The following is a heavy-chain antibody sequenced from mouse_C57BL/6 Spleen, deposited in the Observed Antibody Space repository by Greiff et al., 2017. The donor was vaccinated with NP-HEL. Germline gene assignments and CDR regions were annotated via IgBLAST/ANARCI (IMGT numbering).Heavy chain of an antibody. CDR2: IWRGGST. CDR1: GFSLTSYG. Sequence: VQVVESGPGLVQPSQSLSITCTVSGFSLTSYGVHWVRQSPGKGLEWLGVIWRGGSTDYNAAFMSRLSITKDNSKSQVFFKMNSLQADDTAIYYCAVYYDYDGWFAYWGQGTLVTVSA. J-gene: IGHJ3*01. D-gene: IGHD2-4*01. V-gene: IGHV2-5*01. CDR3: AVYYDYDGWFAY.